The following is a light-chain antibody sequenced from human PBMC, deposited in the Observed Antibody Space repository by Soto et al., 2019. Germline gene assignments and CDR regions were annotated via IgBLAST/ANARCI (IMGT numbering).Light chain of an antibody. Sequence: AIQMTQSPSSVSASVGDRVTITCRASQGIRNELGWYQQKPGKAPKLLIYSASSLQSGVPSRFSGSGSGTDFILTISGLQPEDFATYFGLQDFTYTRTFGQGTKVDIK. CDR2: SAS. J-gene: IGKJ1*01. V-gene: IGKV1-6*01. CDR1: QGIRNE. CDR3: LQDFTYTRT.